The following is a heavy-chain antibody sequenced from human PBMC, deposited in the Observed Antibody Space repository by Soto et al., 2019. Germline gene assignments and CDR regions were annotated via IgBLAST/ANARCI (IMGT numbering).Heavy chain of an antibody. CDR3: AKPRFSLEWPPYDP. CDR2: IKSDGTTA. CDR1: GFTFRSYG. Sequence: QVKLVESGGGVVQPGRSRRLSCVTSGFTFRSYGMHWVRQSPGKGLEWVAVIKSDGTTADYIESVKGRFVISRDNSKKTVYLQMNNLRPEDTGIYYCAKPRFSLEWPPYDPWGQGHLVTVSS. V-gene: IGHV3-33*03. D-gene: IGHD3-3*01. J-gene: IGHJ5*02.